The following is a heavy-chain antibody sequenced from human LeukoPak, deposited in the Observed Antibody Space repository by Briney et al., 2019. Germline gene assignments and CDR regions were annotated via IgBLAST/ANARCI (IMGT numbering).Heavy chain of an antibody. J-gene: IGHJ4*02. CDR3: ARDIGLYSSSWYEIFDY. V-gene: IGHV1-18*01. D-gene: IGHD6-13*01. CDR1: GYTFPSYG. Sequence: ASVKVSCKASGYTFPSYGISWVRQAPGQGLEWMGWISAYNGNTNYAQKPQGKVTMTTDTSTSTAYMELRSLRSDDTAVYYCARDIGLYSSSWYEIFDYWGQGTLVTVSS. CDR2: ISAYNGNT.